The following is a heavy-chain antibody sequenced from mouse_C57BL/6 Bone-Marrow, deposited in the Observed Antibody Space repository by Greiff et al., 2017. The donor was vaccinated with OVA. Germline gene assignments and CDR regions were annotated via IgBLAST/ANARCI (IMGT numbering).Heavy chain of an antibody. CDR1: GFNIKDYY. V-gene: IGHV14-2*01. Sequence: EVQVVESGAELVKPGASVKLSCTASGFNIKDYYMHWVKQRTEQGLEWIGRIDPEDGETKYAPKFQGKATITADTSSNTAYLQLSSLTSEDTAVYYCARGPTVVPYFDVWGTGTTVTVSS. D-gene: IGHD1-1*01. CDR3: ARGPTVVPYFDV. CDR2: IDPEDGET. J-gene: IGHJ1*03.